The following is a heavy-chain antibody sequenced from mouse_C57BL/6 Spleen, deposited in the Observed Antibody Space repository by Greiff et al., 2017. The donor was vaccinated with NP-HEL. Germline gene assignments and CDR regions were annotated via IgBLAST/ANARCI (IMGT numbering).Heavy chain of an antibody. V-gene: IGHV1-54*01. CDR3: AREGFDV. J-gene: IGHJ1*03. CDR1: GYAFTNYL. CDR2: INPGSGGT. Sequence: QVQLQQSGAELVRPGPSVKVSCKASGYAFTNYLIEWVKQRPGQGLEWIGVINPGSGGTNYNEKFKGKATLTADKSSSTAYMQLSSLTSEDSAVYFCAREGFDVWGTGTTVTVSS.